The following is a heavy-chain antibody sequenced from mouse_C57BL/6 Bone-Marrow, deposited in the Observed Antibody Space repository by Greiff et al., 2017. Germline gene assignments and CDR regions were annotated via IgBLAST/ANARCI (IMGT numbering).Heavy chain of an antibody. CDR1: GFTFTDYY. Sequence: EVKLMESGGGLVQPGGSLSLSCAASGFTFTDYYMSWVRQPPGKALEWLGFIRNKANGYTTEYSASVKGRFTISRDNSQSILYLQMHALRAEDSATYYCARYGSSSFDYWGQGTTLTVSS. D-gene: IGHD1-1*01. CDR3: ARYGSSSFDY. V-gene: IGHV7-3*01. CDR2: IRNKANGYTT. J-gene: IGHJ2*01.